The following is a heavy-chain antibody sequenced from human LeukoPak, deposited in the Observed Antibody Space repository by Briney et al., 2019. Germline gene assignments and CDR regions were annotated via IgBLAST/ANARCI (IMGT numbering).Heavy chain of an antibody. CDR2: ISSDGSKT. D-gene: IGHD3-10*01. Sequence: GRSPRLSCAASGFIFSNYAMHWVRQAPGKGLEWVALISSDGSKTYHADSVKGRFSISKDNSKNTLYLQLNSLRAEDTSVYYCARDSTYWYDSGSSGPHYFDYWGQGTLVTVSS. V-gene: IGHV3-30*01. CDR1: GFIFSNYA. J-gene: IGHJ4*02. CDR3: ARDSTYWYDSGSSGPHYFDY.